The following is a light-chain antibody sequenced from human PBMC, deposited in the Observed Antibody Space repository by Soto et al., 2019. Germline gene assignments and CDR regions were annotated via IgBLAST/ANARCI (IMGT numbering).Light chain of an antibody. CDR2: GAS. J-gene: IGKJ4*01. V-gene: IGKV3-20*01. CDR1: QSVSSSY. Sequence: VLTQSPGTLSLTPGERATLSCRASQSVSSSYLAWYQQKPGQAPRLLIYGASSRATGIPDRFSGSGSGTDFTLTISRLEPEDFAVYYCQQYGSSPRLTFGGGTKVDIK. CDR3: QQYGSSPRLT.